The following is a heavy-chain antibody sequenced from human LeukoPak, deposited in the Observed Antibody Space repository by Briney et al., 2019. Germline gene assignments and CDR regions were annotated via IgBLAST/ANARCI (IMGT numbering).Heavy chain of an antibody. CDR1: GGTFSSYA. V-gene: IGHV1-69*13. Sequence: SVKVSCKASGGTFSSYAISWVRQAPGQGLEWMGGIIPIFGTANYAQKFQGRVTITADESTSTAYMELSSLRSEDTAVYYCARGTSGYLFDDAFDIWGQGTMVTVSS. CDR2: IIPIFGTA. CDR3: ARGTSGYLFDDAFDI. D-gene: IGHD3-22*01. J-gene: IGHJ3*02.